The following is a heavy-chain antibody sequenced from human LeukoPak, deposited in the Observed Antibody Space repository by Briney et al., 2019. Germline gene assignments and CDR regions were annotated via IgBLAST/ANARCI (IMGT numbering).Heavy chain of an antibody. CDR3: AKGRRGSSYVHYFDA. D-gene: IGHD3-22*01. Sequence: GKSLRLSCTASGFNFSAYGMHWVRQAPGKGLDWVAVISFHGANEYYADSVKGRFTISRDNSNNTLYLQMNSVRAEDTAVYYCAKGRRGSSYVHYFDAWGQGTLVIVSS. V-gene: IGHV3-30*18. J-gene: IGHJ1*01. CDR1: GFNFSAYG. CDR2: ISFHGANE.